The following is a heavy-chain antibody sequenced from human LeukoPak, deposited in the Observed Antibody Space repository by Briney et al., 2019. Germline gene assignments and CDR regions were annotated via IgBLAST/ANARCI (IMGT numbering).Heavy chain of an antibody. CDR2: ISWNSGSI. D-gene: IGHD6-25*01. CDR1: GFTFDDYA. J-gene: IGHJ4*02. Sequence: PGRSLRLSCAASGFTFDDYAMHWVRQAPGKGLEWVSGISWNSGSIGYADSVKGRFTISRDNAKNSLYLQMDGLRAEDTALYYCAKQAGAFDYWGQGTLVTVSS. CDR3: AKQAGAFDY. V-gene: IGHV3-9*01.